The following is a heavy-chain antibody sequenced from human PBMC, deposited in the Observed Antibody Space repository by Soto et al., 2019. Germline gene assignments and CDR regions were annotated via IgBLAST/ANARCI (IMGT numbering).Heavy chain of an antibody. CDR3: VKDSYADFHRVLSTAEYFFDY. D-gene: IGHD2-15*01. J-gene: IGHJ4*01. CDR2: ITWNSGKI. Sequence: PGGSLRLCCTASGFTFDDYAMHWVRQGPGRGLEWVSGITWNSGKIAYADSVKGRFTIARDDDNNSLYLQMNSLRPEDTALYYCVKDSYADFHRVLSTAEYFFDYWGHGTLVTVSS. CDR1: GFTFDDYA. V-gene: IGHV3-9*01.